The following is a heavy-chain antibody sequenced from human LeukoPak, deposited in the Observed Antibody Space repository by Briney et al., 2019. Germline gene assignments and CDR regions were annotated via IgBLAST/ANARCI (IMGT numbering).Heavy chain of an antibody. Sequence: GGSLRLSCAASGVTFSSYAMSWVRQAPGKGLEWVSAINGGGGSTYYADSVKGRFTISRDNSKSTLYLQMNSLRAEDTAVYYCAKGGVVHAFNIWGQGTMVTVSS. J-gene: IGHJ3*02. V-gene: IGHV3-23*01. CDR3: AKGGVVHAFNI. CDR1: GVTFSSYA. CDR2: INGGGGST. D-gene: IGHD2-15*01.